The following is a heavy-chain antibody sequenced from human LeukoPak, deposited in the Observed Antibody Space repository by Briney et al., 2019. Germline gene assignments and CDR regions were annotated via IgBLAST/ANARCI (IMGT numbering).Heavy chain of an antibody. D-gene: IGHD3-22*01. CDR3: ARIHSDSRGYYQHDY. V-gene: IGHV3-23*01. J-gene: IGHJ4*02. Sequence: PGGSLTLSCAASGFTFSSYVMTWVREAPRKGLEWVSSISASGGTTYYADSVKGRFTISRDNSKNTLYLQMNSLRAEDTAVYFCARIHSDSRGYYQHDYWGQGTLVTVSS. CDR2: ISASGGTT. CDR1: GFTFSSYV.